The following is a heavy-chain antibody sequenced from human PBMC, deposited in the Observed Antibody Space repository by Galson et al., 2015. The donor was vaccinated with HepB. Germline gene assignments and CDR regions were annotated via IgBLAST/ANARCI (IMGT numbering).Heavy chain of an antibody. CDR1: GFMFTGYY. J-gene: IGHJ6*03. CDR3: ARDSDMDV. CDR2: INPDGGAT. Sequence: SVKVSCKASGFMFTGYYLHWVRQVPGQRLEWMGRINPDGGATDSAQRFQERVTLTSDTSINTAYMELRSLRPDDTAVYFCARDSDMDVWGTGITVIVSS. V-gene: IGHV1-2*06.